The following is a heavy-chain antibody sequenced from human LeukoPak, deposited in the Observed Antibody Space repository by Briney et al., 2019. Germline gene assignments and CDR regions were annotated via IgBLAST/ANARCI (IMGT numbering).Heavy chain of an antibody. CDR3: ARGRWKAGMDTPYYFDY. CDR2: THTSGST. J-gene: IGHJ4*02. D-gene: IGHD5-18*01. CDR1: GGSVSNYY. Sequence: KTLETLSLTCTVSGGSVSNYYWTWIRQPAGKGLEWIWRTHTSGSTNYNPSLKSRVSMSVDTSKNQFSLKLSSVTAADTAVYYCARGRWKAGMDTPYYFDYWGQGTLVTVSS. V-gene: IGHV4-4*07.